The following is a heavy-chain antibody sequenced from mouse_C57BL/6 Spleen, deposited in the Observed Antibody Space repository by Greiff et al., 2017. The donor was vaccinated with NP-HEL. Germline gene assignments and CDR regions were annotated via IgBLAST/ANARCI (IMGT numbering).Heavy chain of an antibody. CDR3: SRKGTTGVADDFDY. Sequence: QVQLQQSGPELVKPGASVQLSCKASGYTFTSYDINWVKQRPGQGLEWIGWIYPRDGSTKYNEKFKGQATLTVDTSSSTAYMDLHSLTSEDSAVYVCSRKGTTGVADDFDYWGQGTTLTVSS. V-gene: IGHV1-85*01. CDR2: IYPRDGST. J-gene: IGHJ2*01. D-gene: IGHD1-1*01. CDR1: GYTFTSYD.